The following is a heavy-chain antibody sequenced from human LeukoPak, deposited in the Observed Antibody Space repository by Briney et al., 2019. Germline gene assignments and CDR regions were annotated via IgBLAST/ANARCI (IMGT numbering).Heavy chain of an antibody. CDR3: ARDYYDSTLS. CDR1: GFTFSTYS. CDR2: VRSGSSAT. D-gene: IGHD3-22*01. V-gene: IGHV3-48*04. Sequence: GGSLRLSCEASGFTFSTYSMNWVRQAPGKGLEWVSYVRSGSSATYYADSVKGRFTISRDDAMNLLYLQMNSLRAEDTAVYYSARDYYDSTLSWGQGTLVTVSS. J-gene: IGHJ5*02.